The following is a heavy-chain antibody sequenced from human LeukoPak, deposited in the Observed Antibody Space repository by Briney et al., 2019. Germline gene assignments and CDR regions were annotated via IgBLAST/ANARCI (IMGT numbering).Heavy chain of an antibody. D-gene: IGHD3-10*01. Sequence: PGGSLRLSCAASGFTFSSYGMHWVRQAPGKGLEWVTIIWSDGSNKYYADSVKGRFTISRDNSKNTLYLQMSSLRAEDTAVYYCARTPSVYYGSGNYFDYWGQGTLVTVSS. CDR2: IWSDGSNK. CDR1: GFTFSSYG. V-gene: IGHV3-33*01. CDR3: ARTPSVYYGSGNYFDY. J-gene: IGHJ4*02.